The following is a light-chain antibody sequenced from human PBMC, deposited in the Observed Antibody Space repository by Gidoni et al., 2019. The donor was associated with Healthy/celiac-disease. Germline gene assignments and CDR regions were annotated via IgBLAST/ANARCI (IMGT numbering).Light chain of an antibody. CDR1: QSISSD. J-gene: IGKJ3*01. CDR2: AAS. CDR3: QQSYSTPFT. V-gene: IGKV1-39*01. Sequence: DIQMTQSPSSLSASVGDRVTITCRASQSISSDVNWYQQKPGEAPKLLIYAASSLQSGVPSRFSGSGSGTDFTLTISSLQPEDFATYYCQQSYSTPFTFGHGTKVEIK.